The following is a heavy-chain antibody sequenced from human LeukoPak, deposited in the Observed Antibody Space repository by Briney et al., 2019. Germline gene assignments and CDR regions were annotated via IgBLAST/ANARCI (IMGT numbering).Heavy chain of an antibody. CDR1: GFRFDVHD. CDR3: AKEYFDWLSDY. V-gene: IGHV3-20*04. D-gene: IGHD3-9*01. CDR2: ISWNGGPA. J-gene: IGHJ4*02. Sequence: GGSLRLSCAASGFRFDVHDIHWVRQIPGKGLEWVSGISWNGGPARYADSVKGRFTISRDNSKNTLYLQMNSLRAEDTAVYYCAKEYFDWLSDYWGQGTLVTVSS.